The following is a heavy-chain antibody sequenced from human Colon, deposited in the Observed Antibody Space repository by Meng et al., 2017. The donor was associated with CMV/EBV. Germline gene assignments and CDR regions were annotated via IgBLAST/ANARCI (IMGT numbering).Heavy chain of an antibody. CDR2: IKTDGSTT. CDR3: VIGLVGTRNY. J-gene: IGHJ4*02. V-gene: IGHV3-74*03. D-gene: IGHD2-8*02. CDR1: GFTFSNYW. Sequence: EVQLVGSGGGLVQTGGCMILSCAVFGFTFSNYWMYWVRQTPGKGLVCVARIKTDGSTTEYADSVKGRFTISRENGRNTLYLQMNSLRGEDTAVYFCVIGLVGTRNYWAQGTLVTVSS.